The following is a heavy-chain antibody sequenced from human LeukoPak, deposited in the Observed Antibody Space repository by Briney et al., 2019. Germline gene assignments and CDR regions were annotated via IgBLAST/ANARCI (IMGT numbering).Heavy chain of an antibody. Sequence: PGGSLRLSCAASGFTFSSYAMSWVRQAPGKGLEWVSAISGSGGSTYYADSVKGRFAISRDSSKNTLSLQMDSLRAEDTAVYYCAKSDCSYISCYVLDYWGQGTLVTVSS. V-gene: IGHV3-23*01. D-gene: IGHD2-2*01. J-gene: IGHJ4*02. CDR1: GFTFSSYA. CDR3: AKSDCSYISCYVLDY. CDR2: ISGSGGST.